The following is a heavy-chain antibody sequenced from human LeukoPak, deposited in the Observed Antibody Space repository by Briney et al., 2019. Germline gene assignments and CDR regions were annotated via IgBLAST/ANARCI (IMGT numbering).Heavy chain of an antibody. CDR2: ISGSGGST. J-gene: IGHJ3*02. D-gene: IGHD6-13*01. CDR3: AKVRPSSTSSSPYDAFDI. Sequence: PGGSLRLSCAASGFTFSSYAMSWVRQAPGKGLEWVSAISGSGGSTYYADSVKGRFTISRDNSKNTLYLQMNSLRAEDTAVYYCAKVRPSSTSSSPYDAFDIWGQGTMVTVSS. V-gene: IGHV3-23*01. CDR1: GFTFSSYA.